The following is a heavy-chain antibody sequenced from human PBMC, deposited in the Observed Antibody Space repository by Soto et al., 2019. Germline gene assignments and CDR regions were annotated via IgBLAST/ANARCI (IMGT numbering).Heavy chain of an antibody. D-gene: IGHD3-10*01. Sequence: KPSETLSLTCTVSGGSISSYFWSWIRQPPGKGLEWIGRIYTSGSTNYNPSLKSRVTMSVDTSKNQFSLKLSSVTAADTAVYYCARAQQFRRLRFGEFYYYYGMDVWGQGTTVTVSS. J-gene: IGHJ6*02. CDR2: IYTSGST. CDR3: ARAQQFRRLRFGEFYYYYGMDV. CDR1: GGSISSYF. V-gene: IGHV4-4*07.